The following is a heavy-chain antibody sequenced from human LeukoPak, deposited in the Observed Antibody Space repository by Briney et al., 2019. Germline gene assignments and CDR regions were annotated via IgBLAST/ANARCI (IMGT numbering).Heavy chain of an antibody. D-gene: IGHD3-22*01. J-gene: IGHJ4*02. CDR1: GGTFSSYA. V-gene: IGHV1-69*01. CDR3: ARGPYYYDSSGYYPFDY. CDR2: IIPIFGTA. Sequence: SVKVSCKASGGTFSSYAISWVRQAPGQGLEWMGGIIPIFGTANYAQKFQGRVTITADESTSTAYMELSSLRSEDTAVYYCARGPYYYDSSGYYPFDYWGQGTLVTVSS.